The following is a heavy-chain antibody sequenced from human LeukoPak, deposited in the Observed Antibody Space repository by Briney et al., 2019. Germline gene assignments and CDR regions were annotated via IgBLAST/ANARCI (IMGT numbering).Heavy chain of an antibody. Sequence: GGSLRLSCAASGFTFSSYAMHWVRQAPGKGLEWVAVISYDGSNKYYADSVKGRFTISRDNSKNTLYLQMNSLRAEDTAVFYCAKDRSGSYSQGLDYWGQGTLVTVSS. CDR3: AKDRSGSYSQGLDY. V-gene: IGHV3-30-3*01. CDR2: ISYDGSNK. CDR1: GFTFSSYA. J-gene: IGHJ4*02. D-gene: IGHD1-26*01.